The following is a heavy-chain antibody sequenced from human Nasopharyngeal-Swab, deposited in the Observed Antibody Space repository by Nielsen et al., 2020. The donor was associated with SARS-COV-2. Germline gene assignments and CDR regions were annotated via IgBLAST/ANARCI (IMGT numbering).Heavy chain of an antibody. CDR1: GFTFNNYN. CDR2: ISSSSSYI. CDR3: ARDGLDYDFWSAYFMDV. V-gene: IGHV3-21*01. J-gene: IGHJ6*02. D-gene: IGHD3-3*01. Sequence: GESLKIPCAASGFTFNNYNFNGVRQAPGKGQEWVSSISSSSSYIYYADSVKGRFTISRDNAKNSLYLQMNSLRAEDTAVYYCARDGLDYDFWSAYFMDVWGQGTTVTVSS.